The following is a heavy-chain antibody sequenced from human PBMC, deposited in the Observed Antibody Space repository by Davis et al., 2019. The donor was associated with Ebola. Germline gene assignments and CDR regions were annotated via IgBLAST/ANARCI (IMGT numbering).Heavy chain of an antibody. CDR1: GFTVSSNY. Sequence: GESLKISCAASGFTVSSNYMSWVRQAPGKGLEWVSVIYSGGSTYYADSVKGRFTISRDNSKNTLYLQMNSLRAEDTAVYYCARARSVRPLYYYGMDVWGQGTTVTVSS. J-gene: IGHJ6*02. CDR2: IYSGGST. V-gene: IGHV3-53*01. D-gene: IGHD1-1*01. CDR3: ARARSVRPLYYYGMDV.